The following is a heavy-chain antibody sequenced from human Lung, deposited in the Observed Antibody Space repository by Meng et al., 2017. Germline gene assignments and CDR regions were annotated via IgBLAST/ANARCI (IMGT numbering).Heavy chain of an antibody. Sequence: HQWGAGLLKPSETLSLTCAVHGGSFSGYYCSWIRQPPGKGLEWIGEIIDSGSTNYNPSLKSRVTISVDTSKNQFSLRVTSVTAADRAVYYCVRRTYSSGWYFDYWGQGTLVTVSS. CDR1: GGSFSGYY. CDR2: IIDSGST. V-gene: IGHV4-34*12. CDR3: VRRTYSSGWYFDY. J-gene: IGHJ4*02. D-gene: IGHD6-19*01.